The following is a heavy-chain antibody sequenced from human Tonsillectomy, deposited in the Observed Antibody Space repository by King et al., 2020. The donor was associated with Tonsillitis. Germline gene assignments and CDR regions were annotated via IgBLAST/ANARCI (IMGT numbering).Heavy chain of an antibody. CDR2: INHSGST. CDR1: GGSCNGYY. V-gene: IGHV4-34*01. Sequence: VQLQQWGAGLLKPSETLSLTCAVYGGSCNGYYWSWIRQPPGKGLEWIGEINHSGSTNYNPSLKSRVTISVDTSKNQFSLKLSSVTAAATAVYYCARGPAPTYYYGSGSYYRDYYFDYWGQGTLVTVSS. CDR3: ARGPAPTYYYGSGSYYRDYYFDY. D-gene: IGHD3-10*01. J-gene: IGHJ4*02.